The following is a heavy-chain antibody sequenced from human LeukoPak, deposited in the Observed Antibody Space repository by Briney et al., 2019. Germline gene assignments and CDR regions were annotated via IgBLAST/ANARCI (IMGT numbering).Heavy chain of an antibody. CDR3: AAEKIVGAVFDY. V-gene: IGHV3-21*01. J-gene: IGHJ4*02. Sequence: GGSMRLSSAPYGFTFSSYSMNWVRQAPVKWLGWVSSISSSSSYIYYADSVKGRFTISRDNAKNSLYLQMNSLRAEDMAVYYCAAEKIVGAVFDYWGQGTLVTVSS. CDR2: ISSSSSYI. CDR1: GFTFSSYS. D-gene: IGHD1-26*01.